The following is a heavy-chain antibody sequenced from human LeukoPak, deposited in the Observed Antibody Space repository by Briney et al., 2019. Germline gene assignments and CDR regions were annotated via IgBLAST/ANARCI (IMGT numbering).Heavy chain of an antibody. Sequence: PAASVKVSCKASGYTFTSYYMHWVRQAPGQGLEWMGIINPSGGSTSYAQKFQGRVTMTRDTSTSTVYMELSSLRSEDTAVYYCARVRRTGYHFYGMDVWGQGTTVTVSS. CDR3: ARVRRTGYHFYGMDV. CDR2: INPSGGST. CDR1: GYTFTSYY. D-gene: IGHD1-1*01. V-gene: IGHV1-46*01. J-gene: IGHJ6*02.